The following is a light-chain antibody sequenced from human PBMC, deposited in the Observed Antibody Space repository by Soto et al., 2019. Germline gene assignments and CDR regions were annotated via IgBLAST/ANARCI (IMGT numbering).Light chain of an antibody. J-gene: IGKJ1*01. CDR1: QSVSSN. Sequence: EIVMTQSPATLSVSPGERATLSCRASQSVSSNLAWYQQKPGQAPRLLIYGASTRATGIPARFSGSGSGTEFTLTISSLQPDDFATYYCQQYETFSGTFGPGTKVEI. CDR2: GAS. V-gene: IGKV3-15*01. CDR3: QQYETFSGT.